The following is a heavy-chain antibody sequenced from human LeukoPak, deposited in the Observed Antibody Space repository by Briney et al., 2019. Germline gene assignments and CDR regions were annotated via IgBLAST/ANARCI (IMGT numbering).Heavy chain of an antibody. V-gene: IGHV4-34*01. CDR3: AIKTRQYYYYGMDV. D-gene: IGHD4-11*01. CDR2: INHSGST. J-gene: IGHJ6*02. Sequence: SETLSLTCAVYGGSFSGYYWSWIGQPPGKGLEWIGEINHSGSTKYNPSLKSRVTISVDTSKNQFSLKLSSVTAADTAVYYCAIKTRQYYYYGMDVWGQGTTVTVSS. CDR1: GGSFSGYY.